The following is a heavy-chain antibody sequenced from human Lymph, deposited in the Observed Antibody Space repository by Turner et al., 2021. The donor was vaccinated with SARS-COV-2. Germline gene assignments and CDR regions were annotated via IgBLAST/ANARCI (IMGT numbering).Heavy chain of an antibody. Sequence: QVQLLESGGGVVQPGRSLRLSCAASRFTFSSYAMHWVRQAPGKGLEWVAFISYDGSDKYYADSVKGRFTFSRDNYKNTLYLQMNSLRAEDTAVYYCARDRDSSGWVDYWGQGTLVTVSS. CDR1: RFTFSSYA. CDR2: ISYDGSDK. D-gene: IGHD3-22*01. CDR3: ARDRDSSGWVDY. J-gene: IGHJ4*02. V-gene: IGHV3-30*04.